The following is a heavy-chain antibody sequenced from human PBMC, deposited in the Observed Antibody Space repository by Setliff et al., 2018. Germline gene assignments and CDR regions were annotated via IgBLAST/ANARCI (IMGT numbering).Heavy chain of an antibody. Sequence: GGSLRLSCAASGFNFNRYAMNWVRQTPGKGLEWVSYISATSANIQYADSVRGRFTVSRDNARNSLYLQMNSLRGDDTAVYYCARGNSGGDYWGQGTLVTV. D-gene: IGHD6-25*01. CDR2: ISATSANI. V-gene: IGHV3-48*01. CDR1: GFNFNRYA. CDR3: ARGNSGGDY. J-gene: IGHJ4*02.